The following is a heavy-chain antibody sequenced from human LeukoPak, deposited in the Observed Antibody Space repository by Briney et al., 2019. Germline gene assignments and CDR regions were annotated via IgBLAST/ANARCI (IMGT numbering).Heavy chain of an antibody. D-gene: IGHD2/OR15-2a*01. V-gene: IGHV4-4*07. Sequence: SETLSLTCTVSGGSISSYYWGWIRQPAGKGLEWIGRIYTSGSTNYNPSLKSRATISLDTSKNQFSLKLTSVTAADTAVYFCARHPFSSPFDYWGQGTLVTVSS. CDR2: IYTSGST. J-gene: IGHJ4*02. CDR1: GGSISSYY. CDR3: ARHPFSSPFDY.